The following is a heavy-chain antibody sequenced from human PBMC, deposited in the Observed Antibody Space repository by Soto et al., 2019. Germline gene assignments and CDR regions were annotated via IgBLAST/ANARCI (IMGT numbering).Heavy chain of an antibody. CDR1: GFTFSDYY. CDR2: ISSSGSTI. J-gene: IGHJ6*02. V-gene: IGHV3-11*01. Sequence: PGGSLRLSCAASGFTFSDYYMSWIRQAPGKGLEWVSYISSSGSTIYYADSVKGRFTISRDNAKNSLYLQMNSLRAEDTAVYYCARDGYYDSSGHLLHYYYYYGMDVWGQGTTVTVSS. D-gene: IGHD3-22*01. CDR3: ARDGYYDSSGHLLHYYYYYGMDV.